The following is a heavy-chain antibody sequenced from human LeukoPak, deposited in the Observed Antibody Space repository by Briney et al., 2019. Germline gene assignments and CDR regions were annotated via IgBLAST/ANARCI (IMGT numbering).Heavy chain of an antibody. CDR2: ISSSGGAT. CDR3: AKAQRVAGTPAPFDY. CDR1: GFTFSSYG. D-gene: IGHD6-19*01. J-gene: IGHJ4*02. V-gene: IGHV3-23*01. Sequence: PGGSPRLSCAAFGFTFSSYGMSWVRLGPGKGLEWVSAISSSGGATYYADSVKGRLTTSRDNSKNTVYLQMNSLRAEDTAVYYCAKAQRVAGTPAPFDYWGQGTLVTVSS.